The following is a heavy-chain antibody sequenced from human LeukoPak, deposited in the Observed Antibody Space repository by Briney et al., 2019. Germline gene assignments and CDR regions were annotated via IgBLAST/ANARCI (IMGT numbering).Heavy chain of an antibody. V-gene: IGHV3-9*01. CDR3: AKVMITFGGVRYGMDV. D-gene: IGHD3-16*01. CDR2: ISWNSDSI. CDR1: GFTFDDYA. J-gene: IGHJ6*02. Sequence: PGRSLRLSCAASGFTFDDYAMHWVRQVPGKGLEWVSGISWNSDSIGYADSAKGRFTISRDNAKNSLYLQMNSLRAEDTALYYCAKVMITFGGVRYGMDVWGQGTTVTVSS.